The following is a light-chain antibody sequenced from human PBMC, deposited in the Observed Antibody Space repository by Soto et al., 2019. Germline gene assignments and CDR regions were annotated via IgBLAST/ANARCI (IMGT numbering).Light chain of an antibody. CDR2: DDS. J-gene: IGLJ1*01. Sequence: YELTQPPSVSVAPGQTARITCGETNIGSKTVHWYQQMPGQAPVLVVYDDSERPSGIPERFSGSNSGNTATLTISRVEAGDEADYYCLVWHSSSDFYVFGTGTKVTVL. V-gene: IGLV3-21*02. CDR1: NIGSKT. CDR3: LVWHSSSDFYV.